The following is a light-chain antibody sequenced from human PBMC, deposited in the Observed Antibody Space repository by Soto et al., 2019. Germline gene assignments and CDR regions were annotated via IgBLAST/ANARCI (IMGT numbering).Light chain of an antibody. CDR2: EVT. Sequence: QSALSQPASGSGSPGQWITISCTGTARDVGSYNLFSWYQQHPGKPPKPVIYEVTNRPSGISSRFSGSKSGITASLTISGLQAEDGGDYYCCSYAGARTYVLFGGGTKVTVL. J-gene: IGLJ3*02. CDR1: ARDVGSYNL. V-gene: IGLV2-23*02. CDR3: CSYAGARTYVL.